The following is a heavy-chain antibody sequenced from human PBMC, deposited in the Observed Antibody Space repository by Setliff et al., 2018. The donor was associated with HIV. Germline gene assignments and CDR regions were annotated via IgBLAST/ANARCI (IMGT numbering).Heavy chain of an antibody. CDR3: ARDYLYYNLYNGSPVYGMDV. CDR1: GFSFSSYE. CDR2: ISSSGSTI. J-gene: IGHJ6*02. D-gene: IGHD3-3*01. Sequence: GGSLRLSCAASGFSFSSYEMNWVRQAPGKGLEWVSYISSSGSTIYYADSVKGRFTISRDNAKNSLYLQMNSLRAEDTAVYYCARDYLYYNLYNGSPVYGMDVWGQGTTVTVSS. V-gene: IGHV3-48*03.